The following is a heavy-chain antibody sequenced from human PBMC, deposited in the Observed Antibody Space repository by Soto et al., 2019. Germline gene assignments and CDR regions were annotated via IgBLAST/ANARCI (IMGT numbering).Heavy chain of an antibody. CDR1: GYTFTSYG. D-gene: IGHD3-9*01. CDR3: ARDRSLRYFDWFPRGYYYYGMDV. J-gene: IGHJ6*02. CDR2: ISAYNGNT. V-gene: IGHV1-18*04. Sequence: QVPLVQSGAEVKKPGASVKVSCKASGYTFTSYGISWVRQAPGQGLEWMGWISAYNGNTNYAQKLQGRVTMTTDTSTSTAYMELRSLISDDTAVYYCARDRSLRYFDWFPRGYYYYGMDVWGQGTTVTVSS.